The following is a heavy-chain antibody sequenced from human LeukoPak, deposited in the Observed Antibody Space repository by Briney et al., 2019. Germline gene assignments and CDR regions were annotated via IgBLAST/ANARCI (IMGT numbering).Heavy chain of an antibody. CDR1: GFTFTNDF. CDR2: MKVDGSDI. D-gene: IGHD6-19*01. CDR3: ARRRGWIYDS. V-gene: IGHV3-7*01. Sequence: PGGSLRFFCAASGFTFTNDFMTWVRQAPGKGLEWVANMKVDGSDIHYVDSVKGRFTISSDNARNSLYLQMNTLRVEDTAVYYCARRRGWIYDSWGRGTLVSVSS. J-gene: IGHJ4*02.